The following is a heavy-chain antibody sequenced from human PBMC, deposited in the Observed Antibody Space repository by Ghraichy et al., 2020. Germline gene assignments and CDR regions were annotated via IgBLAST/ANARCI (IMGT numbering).Heavy chain of an antibody. CDR2: INYSGST. CDR1: GGSVDSGNFY. D-gene: IGHD4-23*01. CDR3: ARDTDYLDNSGWFDP. J-gene: IGHJ5*02. Sequence: SETLSLTCTVSGGSVDSGNFYWTWIRQHPGKGLEWIGYINYSGSTSYNQSLRSRLTMSVDTSKNQFSLKLNFVTAADTAVYYCARDTDYLDNSGWFDPWGQGTLVTVSS. V-gene: IGHV4-31*03.